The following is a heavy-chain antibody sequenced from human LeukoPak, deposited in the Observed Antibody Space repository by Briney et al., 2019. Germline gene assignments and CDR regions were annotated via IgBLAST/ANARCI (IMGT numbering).Heavy chain of an antibody. Sequence: ASVKVSCKASGYTFTSYGISWVRQAPGQGLEWMGWISAYNGNTNYAQKLQGRVTMTRDTSTSTVYMELSSLRSEDTAVYYCAREPFYSKWEQHNWFDPWGQGTLVTVSS. V-gene: IGHV1-18*01. J-gene: IGHJ5*02. D-gene: IGHD1-26*01. CDR1: GYTFTSYG. CDR3: AREPFYSKWEQHNWFDP. CDR2: ISAYNGNT.